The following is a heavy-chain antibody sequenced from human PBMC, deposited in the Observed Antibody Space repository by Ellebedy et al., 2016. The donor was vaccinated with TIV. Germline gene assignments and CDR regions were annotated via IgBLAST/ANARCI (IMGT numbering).Heavy chain of an antibody. V-gene: IGHV3-23*01. Sequence: GGSLRLSCAASGFTFNTYAMSWVRQAPGKGLEWVSIVNGRGDTNYADSVKGRFTISRDNAKNSLYLQMNSLRAEDTAVYYCTSDGISNYRYYYYGMDVWGQGTTVTVSS. CDR3: TSDGISNYRYYYYGMDV. J-gene: IGHJ6*02. D-gene: IGHD4-11*01. CDR2: VNGRGDT. CDR1: GFTFNTYA.